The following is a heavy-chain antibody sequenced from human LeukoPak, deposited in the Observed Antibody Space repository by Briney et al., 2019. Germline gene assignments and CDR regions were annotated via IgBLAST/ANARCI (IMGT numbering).Heavy chain of an antibody. V-gene: IGHV1-2*02. CDR1: GYTFTGYY. Sequence: ASVKVSCKASGYTFTGYYMHWVRQAPGQGLEWVAWINPNGGGTNYAQQFQGRVTTSSDTSISTAYMELSSLRSDDTAVYYCARDPYSGSYYYWGQGTLVTVSS. CDR3: ARDPYSGSYYY. J-gene: IGHJ4*02. D-gene: IGHD1-26*01. CDR2: INPNGGGT.